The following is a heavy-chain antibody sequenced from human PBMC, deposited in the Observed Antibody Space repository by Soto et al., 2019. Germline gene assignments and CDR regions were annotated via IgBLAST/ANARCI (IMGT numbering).Heavy chain of an antibody. Sequence: HVQLVQSGAEVKKPGASVKVSCKASDSTFTSYAISWVRQSPGQGLAWMGWISAYSVNTNYAQKFQGRVTMTTDTTTSTAYMELRSLRSADTSWDYCAREGQTEYYFDYGGLGTLVTVSS. CDR2: ISAYSVNT. J-gene: IGHJ4*02. CDR3: AREGQTEYYFDY. CDR1: DSTFTSYA. V-gene: IGHV1-18*01.